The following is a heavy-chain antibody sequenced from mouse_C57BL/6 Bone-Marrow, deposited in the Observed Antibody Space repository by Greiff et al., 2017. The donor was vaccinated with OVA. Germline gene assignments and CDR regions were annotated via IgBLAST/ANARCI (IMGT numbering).Heavy chain of an antibody. CDR1: GYTFTSYW. CDR3: ARDGYYFDY. CDR2: IHPNSGST. J-gene: IGHJ2*01. V-gene: IGHV1-64*01. Sequence: QVQLQQPGAELVKPGASVKLSCKASGYTFTSYWMHWVKQRPGQGLEWIGMIHPNSGSTNYNEKFKRKATLTVDKSSSTAYMQLSSLTSEDSAVYCCARDGYYFDYWGQGTTLTGAS. D-gene: IGHD2-3*01.